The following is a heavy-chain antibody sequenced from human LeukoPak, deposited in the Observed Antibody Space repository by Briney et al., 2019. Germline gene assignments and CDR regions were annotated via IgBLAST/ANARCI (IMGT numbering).Heavy chain of an antibody. D-gene: IGHD3-10*01. CDR2: IYPGDSDT. Sequence: KSGESLKISCKDSGYLFTSYWIAWVRQRPGKGLEWMGIIYPGDSDTRYSPSFQGRVTISADNSINTAYLLWSSLQASDTATYYCARQDASGTYDAFDVWGQGTVVTV. J-gene: IGHJ3*01. CDR3: ARQDASGTYDAFDV. V-gene: IGHV5-51*01. CDR1: GYLFTSYW.